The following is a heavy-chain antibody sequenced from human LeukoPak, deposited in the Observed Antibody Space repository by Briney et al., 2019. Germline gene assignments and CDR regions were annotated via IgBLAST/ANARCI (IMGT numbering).Heavy chain of an antibody. CDR1: GGTFSSYA. CDR3: ARGPLGRNGDYFDY. Sequence: GASVKVSCKASGGTFSSYAISWVRQAPGQRLEWMGWINAGNGNTKYSQKFQGRVTITRDTSANTVYMELSSLRSEDTAVYYCARGPLGRNGDYFDYWGQGTLVTVSS. D-gene: IGHD7-27*01. J-gene: IGHJ4*02. V-gene: IGHV1-3*01. CDR2: INAGNGNT.